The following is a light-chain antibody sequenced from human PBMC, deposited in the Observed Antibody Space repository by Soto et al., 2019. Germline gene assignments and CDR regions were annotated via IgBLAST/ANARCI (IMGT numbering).Light chain of an antibody. CDR1: SSDVGGYKY. V-gene: IGLV2-14*01. CDR2: DVS. J-gene: IGLJ2*01. Sequence: QSALTQPASVSGSPGQSITISCTGTSSDVGGYKYVSWYQQHPGKAPKLMIYDVSNRPSGVSNRFSGSKSGNTASLTISGLQAEDEADYYCSSYTSSSTPYVVFGGGTKLTVL. CDR3: SSYTSSSTPYVV.